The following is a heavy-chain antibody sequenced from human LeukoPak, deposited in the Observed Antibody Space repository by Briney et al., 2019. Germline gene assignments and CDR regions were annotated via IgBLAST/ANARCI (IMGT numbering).Heavy chain of an antibody. CDR2: IYYSGST. CDR3: ARAYPGLGYSYDYYFDY. Sequence: SETLSLTCTVSGGSISSGGYYWSWIRQHPGKGLEWIGYIYYSGSTYYNPSLKSRVTISVDTSKNQFSLKLSFVTAADTAVYYCARAYPGLGYSYDYYFDYWGQGTLVTVSS. V-gene: IGHV4-31*03. J-gene: IGHJ4*02. D-gene: IGHD5-18*01. CDR1: GGSISSGGYY.